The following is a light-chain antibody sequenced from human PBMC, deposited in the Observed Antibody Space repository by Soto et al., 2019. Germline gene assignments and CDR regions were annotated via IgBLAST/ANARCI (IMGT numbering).Light chain of an antibody. Sequence: DIQMTQSPSSLSASVGDRVTITCRASQSISGYLNWYQQKPGKAPKLLIYSASTLQSGVPSRFSGSGSGTDFTLTITSLQPEDSATYYCQQSHSTPLTFGEGTKVEI. CDR3: QQSHSTPLT. V-gene: IGKV1-39*01. CDR1: QSISGY. J-gene: IGKJ4*01. CDR2: SAS.